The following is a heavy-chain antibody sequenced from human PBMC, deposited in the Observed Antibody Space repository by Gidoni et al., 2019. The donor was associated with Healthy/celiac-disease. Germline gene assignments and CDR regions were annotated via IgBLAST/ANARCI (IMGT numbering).Heavy chain of an antibody. CDR3: ARVAVYNSRIGDHYYYYYYMDV. CDR1: GGPTSSYY. CDR2: IYTSGST. V-gene: IGHV4-4*07. D-gene: IGHD6-13*01. J-gene: IGHJ6*03. Sequence: QVQMQESGPGLVKPSETMSLTCTVSGGPTSSYYWSWIRQPAGKGLEWIGRIYTSGSTNYNPSLKSRVTMSVDTSKNQFSLNLSSVTAADTAVYYCARVAVYNSRIGDHYYYYYYMDVWGKGTTVTVSS.